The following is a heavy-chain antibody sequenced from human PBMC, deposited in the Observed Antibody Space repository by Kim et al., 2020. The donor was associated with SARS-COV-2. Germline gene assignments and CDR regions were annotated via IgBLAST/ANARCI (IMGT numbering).Heavy chain of an antibody. CDR3: ARVEYSYGSSYYFDY. D-gene: IGHD5-18*01. CDR2: ISSSGNTI. J-gene: IGHJ4*02. Sequence: GGSLRLSCAASGFTFSSYEMNWVRQAPGKGLEWVSYISSSGNTIYYADSVKGRFTISRDNAKNSLYLQMNSLRAEDTAVYYCARVEYSYGSSYYFDYWGQGTLVTAS. V-gene: IGHV3-48*03. CDR1: GFTFSSYE.